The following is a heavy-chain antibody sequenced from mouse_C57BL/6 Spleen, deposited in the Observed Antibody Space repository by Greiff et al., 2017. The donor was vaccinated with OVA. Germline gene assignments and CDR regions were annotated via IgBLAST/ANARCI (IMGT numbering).Heavy chain of an antibody. V-gene: IGHV1-52*01. CDR2: IDPSDSET. D-gene: IGHD1-1*01. CDR3: ARSGSSYPFDY. CDR1: GYTFTSYW. J-gene: IGHJ2*01. Sequence: QVQLQQPGAELVRPGSSVKLSCKASGYTFTSYWMHWVKHRPIQGLEWIGNIDPSDSETHYNQKFKDKATLTVDKSSSTAYMQLSSLTSEDSAVYYCARSGSSYPFDYWGQGTTLTVPS.